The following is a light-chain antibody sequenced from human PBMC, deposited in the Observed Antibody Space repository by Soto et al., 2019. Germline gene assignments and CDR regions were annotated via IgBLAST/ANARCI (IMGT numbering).Light chain of an antibody. CDR2: GAS. V-gene: IGKV1-9*01. CDR3: QRYSSAPFT. J-gene: IGKJ3*01. Sequence: QLTQSPSSLSASVGDRVTITCRASQDISRYLAWYQQRAGKAPKLLIYGASTLQSGVPSRFSGSGSGTEFTLTISSLQPEDVATYYCQRYSSAPFTFGPGTKVDVK. CDR1: QDISRY.